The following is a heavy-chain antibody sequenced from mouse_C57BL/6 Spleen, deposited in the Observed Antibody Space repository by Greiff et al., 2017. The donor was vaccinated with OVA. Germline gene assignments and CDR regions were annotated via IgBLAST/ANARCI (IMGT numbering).Heavy chain of an antibody. Sequence: QVQLKESGAELARPGASVKMSCKASGYTFTSYTMHWVKQRPGQGLEWIGYINPSSGYTKYNQKFKDKATLTADKSSSTAYMQLSSLTSEDSAVYYCARERSNYDYAMDYWGQGTSVTVSS. V-gene: IGHV1-4*01. D-gene: IGHD2-5*01. CDR2: INPSSGYT. CDR3: ARERSNYDYAMDY. CDR1: GYTFTSYT. J-gene: IGHJ4*01.